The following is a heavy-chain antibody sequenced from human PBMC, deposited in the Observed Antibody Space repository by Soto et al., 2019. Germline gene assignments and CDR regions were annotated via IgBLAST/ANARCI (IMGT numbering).Heavy chain of an antibody. CDR2: FYHSGST. V-gene: IGHV4-38-2*01. Sequence: PSETLSLTCDVSDYSISSDYYWGWIRQPPGKGLEWIESFYHSGSTYYNPSLKSRVTLSVDTSKNKFSLKLTSVTAADTAVYYCARGVLGSTTYFDYWGQGTLVTVSS. CDR1: DYSISSDYY. CDR3: ARGVLGSTTYFDY. J-gene: IGHJ4*02. D-gene: IGHD1-26*01.